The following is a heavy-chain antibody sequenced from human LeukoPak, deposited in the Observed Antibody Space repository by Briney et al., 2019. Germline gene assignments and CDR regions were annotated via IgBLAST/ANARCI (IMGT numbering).Heavy chain of an antibody. J-gene: IGHJ4*02. Sequence: SQTLSLTCAISGDSVSSNSAAWNWIRKSPSRGLEWLGRTYYRSKWYRGYAVSEKSRITINPDTSKNQFSLQLNSVTPEDTAVYYCARGGSYPLDYWGQGTLVTVSS. D-gene: IGHD1-26*01. CDR2: TYYRSKWYR. CDR1: GDSVSSNSAA. CDR3: ARGGSYPLDY. V-gene: IGHV6-1*01.